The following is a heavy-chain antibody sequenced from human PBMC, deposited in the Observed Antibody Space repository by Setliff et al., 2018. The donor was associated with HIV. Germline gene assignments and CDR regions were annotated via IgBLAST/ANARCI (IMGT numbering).Heavy chain of an antibody. CDR3: AGITVVTPYYFDY. CDR2: IYTSGST. D-gene: IGHD2-21*02. Sequence: SETLSLTCTVSGGSFSSGIYYWSWIRQPAGKGLEWIGRIYTSGSTNYNPSLKSRVTISIDTSKNQFSLKLNSVTAADTAVYYCAGITVVTPYYFDYWGQGTLVTIS. CDR1: GGSFSSGIYY. J-gene: IGHJ4*02. V-gene: IGHV4-61*02.